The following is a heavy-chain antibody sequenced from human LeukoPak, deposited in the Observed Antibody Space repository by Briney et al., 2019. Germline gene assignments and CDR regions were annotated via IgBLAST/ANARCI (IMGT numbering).Heavy chain of an antibody. CDR2: LYPGDSDT. D-gene: IGHD3-10*01. J-gene: IGHJ4*02. CDR1: GYNFTSYW. Sequence: GESLKISCKSSGYNFTSYWIGWVRQMPGKGLEWLGILYPGDSDTRYSPPFQGQVTISADKSISTAYLQWSSLPASDTAIYYCARGYYGSSGFDYWGQGTLVTVSS. CDR3: ARGYYGSSGFDY. V-gene: IGHV5-51*01.